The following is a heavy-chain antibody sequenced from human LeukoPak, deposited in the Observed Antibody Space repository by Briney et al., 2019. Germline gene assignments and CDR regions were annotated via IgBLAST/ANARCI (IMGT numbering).Heavy chain of an antibody. CDR1: GFTFSDYF. Sequence: GGSLRLSCAASGFTFSDYFMTWIRQAPGKGLEWISYITTTGNTAFYADSVKGRFTVSRDNAKNSLYLQINSLRAEDTAVYYCAGTGQWLAFHYWGQGSLVTVSS. V-gene: IGHV3-11*01. CDR3: AGTGQWLAFHY. J-gene: IGHJ4*02. CDR2: ITTTGNTA. D-gene: IGHD6-19*01.